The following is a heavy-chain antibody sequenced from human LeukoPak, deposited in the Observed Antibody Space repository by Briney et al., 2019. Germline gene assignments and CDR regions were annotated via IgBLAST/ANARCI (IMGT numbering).Heavy chain of an antibody. CDR2: INHSGST. J-gene: IGHJ3*02. Sequence: SETLSLTCAVYGGSFSGYYWSWIRQPPGKGLQWIGEINHSGSTNYNPSLKSRVTISVDTSKNQFSLKLSSVTAADTAVYYCARLSYGDERPVYAFDIWGQGTMVTVSS. V-gene: IGHV4-34*01. CDR1: GGSFSGYY. CDR3: ARLSYGDERPVYAFDI. D-gene: IGHD4-17*01.